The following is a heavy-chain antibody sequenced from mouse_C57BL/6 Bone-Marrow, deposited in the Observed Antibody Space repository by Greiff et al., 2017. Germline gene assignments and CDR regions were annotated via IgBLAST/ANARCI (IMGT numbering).Heavy chain of an antibody. CDR1: GYTFTSYW. V-gene: IGHV1-50*01. D-gene: IGHD2-5*01. CDR3: SRDRYSRAY. Sequence: QVHVKQPGAELVKPGASVKLSCKASGYTFTSYWMQWVKQRPGQGLEWIGEIDPSDSYTNYNQKFKGKATLTVVTSSSRAYMQLSSLTSEDSAVYYCSRDRYSRAYWCRGTLVTVSA. J-gene: IGHJ3*01. CDR2: IDPSDSYT.